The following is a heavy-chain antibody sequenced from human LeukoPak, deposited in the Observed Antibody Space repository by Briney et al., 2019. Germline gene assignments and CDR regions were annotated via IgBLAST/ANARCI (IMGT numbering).Heavy chain of an antibody. CDR1: GFIFSSYA. V-gene: IGHV3-30*09. J-gene: IGHJ4*02. D-gene: IGHD2-2*03. CDR2: ISYDRSNK. CDR3: ASGYCSSTSCFPDY. Sequence: GGSLRLSCAASGFIFSSYAMHWVRQAPGKGLEWVAVISYDRSNKYYADSVKGRFAISRDNSKNTLYLQMSSLRGEDTAVYHCASGYCSSTSCFPDYWGQGTLVTVSS.